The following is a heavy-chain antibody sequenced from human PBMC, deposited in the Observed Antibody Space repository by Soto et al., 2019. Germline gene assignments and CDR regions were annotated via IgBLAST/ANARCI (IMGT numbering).Heavy chain of an antibody. Sequence: QVQLQESGARLVKPSGTLSLTCGVSGDSFSSSNWWTWVRQSPGKGLEWIGDILHTGSTDYSPSLRSRVTLSIDASKKEFYLNLTSVTATDTAIYYCARSPRRVDGKWYLDYWGQGALVTVSS. CDR1: GDSFSSSNW. CDR3: ARSPRRVDGKWYLDY. J-gene: IGHJ4*02. V-gene: IGHV4-4*02. CDR2: ILHTGST. D-gene: IGHD2-15*01.